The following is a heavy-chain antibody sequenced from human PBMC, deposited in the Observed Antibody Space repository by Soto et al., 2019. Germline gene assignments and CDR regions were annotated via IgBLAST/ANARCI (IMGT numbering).Heavy chain of an antibody. D-gene: IGHD3-10*01. CDR2: IYWDDYK. J-gene: IGHJ4*02. CDR3: AHRLGGSGSGWHDGYFDF. V-gene: IGHV2-5*02. Sequence: QITLKESGPTLVEPTEALALTCSFSGFSLTSSPMAVGWLRQPPGKALEWLGVIYWDDYKRYNPSLKTRVTITKDTFKREVMLTVTDMEPTDTGTYFCAHRLGGSGSGWHDGYFDFWGPGILITVS. CDR1: GFSLTSSPMA.